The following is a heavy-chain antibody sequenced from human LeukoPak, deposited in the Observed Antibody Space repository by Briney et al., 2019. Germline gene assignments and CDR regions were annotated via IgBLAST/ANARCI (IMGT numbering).Heavy chain of an antibody. CDR3: AHRRDSSGYQYRWWFAP. J-gene: IGHJ5*02. CDR2: INWDDEK. Sequence: SGPTLVNPTQTLTLTCTFSGFSLPTSGVGVGWIRQPPGRALEWLALINWDDEKVYSPSLQSRLSITKDTSKNQVVLTMTNVDPVDTATYYCAHRRDSSGYQYRWWFAPWGQGTLVTVSS. D-gene: IGHD3-22*01. CDR1: GFSLPTSGVG. V-gene: IGHV2-5*02.